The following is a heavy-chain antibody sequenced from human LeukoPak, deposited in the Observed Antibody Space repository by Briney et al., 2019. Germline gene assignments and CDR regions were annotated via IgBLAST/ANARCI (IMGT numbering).Heavy chain of an antibody. D-gene: IGHD2-8*01. CDR1: GFTFSNYA. V-gene: IGHV3-7*01. CDR2: IKQNGSEK. CDR3: ADPGVGY. J-gene: IGHJ4*02. Sequence: GRSLRLSCAASGFTFSNYAMHWVRQAPGKGLEWVANIKQNGSEKSYVDSVKGRFTISRDNAQNSLYLQMNNLRADDTAVYYCADPGVGYWGQGTLVTVSS.